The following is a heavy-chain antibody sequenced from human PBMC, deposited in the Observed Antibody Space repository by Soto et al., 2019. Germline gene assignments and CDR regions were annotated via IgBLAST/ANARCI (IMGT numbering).Heavy chain of an antibody. D-gene: IGHD2-2*01. J-gene: IGHJ3*02. CDR3: AKDPGGVGIVVVPAVWAFDI. CDR1: GFTFSSYA. CDR2: ISGSGGST. V-gene: IGHV3-23*01. Sequence: GGSLRLSCAASGFTFSSYAMSWVRQAPGKGLEWVSAISGSGGSTYYADSVKDRFTISRDNSKNTLYLQMNSLRAEDTAVYYCAKDPGGVGIVVVPAVWAFDIWGQGTMVTVSS.